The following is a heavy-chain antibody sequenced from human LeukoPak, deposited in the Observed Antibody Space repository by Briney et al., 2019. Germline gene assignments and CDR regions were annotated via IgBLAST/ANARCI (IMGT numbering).Heavy chain of an antibody. V-gene: IGHV4-34*01. CDR1: GGSFSGYY. J-gene: IGHJ4*02. D-gene: IGHD5-18*01. Sequence: AETLSLSCAVSGGSFSGYYWSWIRQPPGKGLEWIGAINHSGGTNYNPSLKSRVSIAVDTSKNQFSLKLSSVTAADTAVYYCARGFGYSYGYPRGVIVAYFDYWGQGTLVTVSS. CDR2: INHSGGT. CDR3: ARGFGYSYGYPRGVIVAYFDY.